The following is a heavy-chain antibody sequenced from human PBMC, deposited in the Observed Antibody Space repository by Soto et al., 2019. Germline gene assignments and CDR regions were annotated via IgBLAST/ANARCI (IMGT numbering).Heavy chain of an antibody. J-gene: IGHJ4*02. CDR2: IHTGGKT. CDR3: ATGGSKRVRGAIVEVFHLEF. V-gene: IGHV3-53*02. Sequence: ELQLVESGGGLIQPGGSLRLSCAASGLTVTRNYMTWVRLAPGKGLECVSTIHTGGKTFYTDSVKGRFTVSIDASKNTVDVPMNTLSVEDTALYYCATGGSKRVRGAIVEVFHLEFWGRGTVVTVSS. D-gene: IGHD3-10*01. CDR1: GLTVTRNY.